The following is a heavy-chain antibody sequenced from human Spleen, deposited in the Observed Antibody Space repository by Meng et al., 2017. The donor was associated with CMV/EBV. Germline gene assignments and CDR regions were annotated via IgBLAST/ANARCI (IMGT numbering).Heavy chain of an antibody. Sequence: SVGSITSGGYYWRWIRQHPGKGLEWIGYIYHSGNTYYNPSLKSRVSISIDTSKNQFSLNLTSVTAADTAVYYCARLAAGINWFDPWGQGTLVTVSS. CDR1: VGSITSGGYY. J-gene: IGHJ5*02. CDR2: IYHSGNT. V-gene: IGHV4-31*02. D-gene: IGHD6-19*01. CDR3: ARLAAGINWFDP.